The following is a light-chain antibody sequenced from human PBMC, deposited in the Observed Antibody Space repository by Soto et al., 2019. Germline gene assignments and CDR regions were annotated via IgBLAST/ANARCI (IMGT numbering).Light chain of an antibody. Sequence: QSALTQPASVSGSPGQSITISCTGTSSDVGGYNYVSWYQQHPGKAPKLMIYEVSNRPSGVSNRFSGSKSANTASLTISGIQDEDEADYFCSSYGSTSTRYVFGTGTKLTVL. V-gene: IGLV2-14*01. J-gene: IGLJ1*01. CDR1: SSDVGGYNY. CDR3: SSYGSTSTRYV. CDR2: EVS.